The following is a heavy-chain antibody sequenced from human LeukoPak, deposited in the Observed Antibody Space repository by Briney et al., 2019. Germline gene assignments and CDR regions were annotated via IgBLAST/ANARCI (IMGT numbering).Heavy chain of an antibody. CDR3: ARAYRSSWYANWFDP. CDR2: IYHSGST. Sequence: PSETLSLTCTVSGYSISSGYYWGWIRQPPGKGLEWIGSIYHSGSTYYNPSLKSRVTISVDASKNQFSLKLSSVTAADTAVYFCARAYRSSWYANWFDPWGQGTLVTVSS. J-gene: IGHJ5*02. V-gene: IGHV4-38-2*02. D-gene: IGHD6-13*01. CDR1: GYSISSGYY.